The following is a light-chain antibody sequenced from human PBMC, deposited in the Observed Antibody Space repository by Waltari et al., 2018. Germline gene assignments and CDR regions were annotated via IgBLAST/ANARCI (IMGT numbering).Light chain of an antibody. V-gene: IGLV2-14*01. CDR2: EVN. J-gene: IGLJ1*01. CDR3: SSYTRISTFV. CDR1: SCDVGCYKY. Sequence: QSALTPPAAVSGSPGQSFTIPCPGPSCDVGCYKYVSWFQQRPGAVPKLILYEVNHRPSVVSNRFSGTKSGNTASLTISGLQAEDEADYFCSSYTRISTFVFGTGTEVSVL.